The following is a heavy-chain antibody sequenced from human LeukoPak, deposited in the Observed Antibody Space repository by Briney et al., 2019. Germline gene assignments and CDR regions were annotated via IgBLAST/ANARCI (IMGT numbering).Heavy chain of an antibody. CDR2: MNPNSGNT. D-gene: IGHD6-19*01. V-gene: IGHV1-8*01. CDR3: ARGLRSSGWYIEDYFQH. CDR1: GYTFTSYD. J-gene: IGHJ1*01. Sequence: ASVKVSCKASGYTFTSYDINWVRQATGQGLEWMGWMNPNSGNTGYAQKFQGRVTMTRNTSISTAYMELSSLRSEDTAVYYCARGLRSSGWYIEDYFQHWGQGTLVTVSS.